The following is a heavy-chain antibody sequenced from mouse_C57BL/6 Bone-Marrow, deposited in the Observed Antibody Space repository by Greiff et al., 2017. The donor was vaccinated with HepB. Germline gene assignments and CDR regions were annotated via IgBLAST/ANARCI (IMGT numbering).Heavy chain of an antibody. CDR1: GYSITSGYY. CDR3: ALITTVVDWYFDV. V-gene: IGHV3-6*01. Sequence: DVKLQESGPGLVKPSQSLSLTCSVTGYSITSGYYWNWIRQFPGNKLEWMGYISYDGSNNYNPSLKNRIAITRDTSKNQFFLKLNSVTTEDTATYYCALITTVVDWYFDVWGTGTTVTVSS. J-gene: IGHJ1*03. D-gene: IGHD1-1*01. CDR2: ISYDGSN.